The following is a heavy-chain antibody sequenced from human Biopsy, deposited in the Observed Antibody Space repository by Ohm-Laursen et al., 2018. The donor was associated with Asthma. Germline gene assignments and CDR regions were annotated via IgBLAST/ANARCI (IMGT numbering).Heavy chain of an antibody. CDR3: ARAYGGSFFSGAFDI. CDR1: GFTVSTNG. J-gene: IGHJ3*02. D-gene: IGHD4-23*01. V-gene: IGHV3-53*01. CDR2: IYSGGGT. Sequence: SLRLSCSASGFTVSTNGMSGVRQPPGKGLEWVSVIYSGGGTYYADSVQGRVTISRDNSKNTLSLQMNSLRAEDTAVYYCARAYGGSFFSGAFDIWGQGTMVTLSS.